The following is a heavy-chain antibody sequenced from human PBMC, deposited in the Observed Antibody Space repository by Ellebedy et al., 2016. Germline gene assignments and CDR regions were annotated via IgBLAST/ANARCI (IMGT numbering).Heavy chain of an antibody. CDR2: VRIKANSYAT. J-gene: IGHJ1*01. D-gene: IGHD6-13*01. Sequence: GESLKISXAASGFTFSGSAMHWVRQASGKGLEWVGRVRIKANSYATAYAASVKGRFTISRDDSKNTAYLQLNSLRAEDTAVYYCAKGGGLPAAGIIFGWGQGTLVTVSS. CDR1: GFTFSGSA. V-gene: IGHV3-73*01. CDR3: AKGGGLPAAGIIFG.